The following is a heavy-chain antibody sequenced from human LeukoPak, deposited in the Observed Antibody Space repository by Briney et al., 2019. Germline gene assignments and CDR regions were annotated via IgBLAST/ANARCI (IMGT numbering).Heavy chain of an antibody. CDR3: ATSIAVAGTLPDY. D-gene: IGHD6-19*01. CDR2: IYYSGST. V-gene: IGHV4-39*01. CDR1: GGSISSSSYY. Sequence: PSETLSLTCTVSGGSISSSSYYWGWIRQPPGKGLGWIGSIYYSGSTYYNPSLKSRVTISVDTSKNQFSLKLSSVTAADTAVYYCATSIAVAGTLPDYWGQGTLVTVSS. J-gene: IGHJ4*02.